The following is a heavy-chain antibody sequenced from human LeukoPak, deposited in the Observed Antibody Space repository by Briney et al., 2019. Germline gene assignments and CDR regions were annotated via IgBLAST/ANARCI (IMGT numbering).Heavy chain of an antibody. CDR3: ARGQVNYYYGSGSYYKD. CDR2: INHSGST. V-gene: IGHV4-34*01. CDR1: GGSFSGYY. D-gene: IGHD3-10*01. Sequence: SETLSLTCAVYGGSFSGYYWSWIRQPPGKGLEWIGEINHSGSTNYNPSPKSRVTISVDTSKNQFSLKLSSVTAADTAVYYCARGQVNYYYGSGSYYKDWGQGTLVTVSS. J-gene: IGHJ4*02.